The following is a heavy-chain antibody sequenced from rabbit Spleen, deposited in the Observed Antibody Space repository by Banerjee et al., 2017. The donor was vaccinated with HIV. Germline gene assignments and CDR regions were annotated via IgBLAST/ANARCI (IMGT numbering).Heavy chain of an antibody. D-gene: IGHD8-1*01. CDR3: ARDGAGGSYFAL. J-gene: IGHJ3*01. CDR2: IAGSSSGFT. CDR1: GFSFSSSDY. V-gene: IGHV1S40*01. Sequence: QSLEESGGDLVTPGASLTLTCTASGFSFSSSDYICWVRQAPGKGLEWISCIAGSSSGFTYSAPWAKGRFSIAKASATTVTLQMTSLTSADTATYFCARDGAGGSYFALWGQGTLVTVS.